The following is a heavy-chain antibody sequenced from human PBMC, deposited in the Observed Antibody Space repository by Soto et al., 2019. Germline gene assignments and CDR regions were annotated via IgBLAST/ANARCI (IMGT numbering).Heavy chain of an antibody. D-gene: IGHD4-17*01. CDR1: GGTFSSYA. J-gene: IGHJ6*02. Sequence: VSSVKVSCKASGGTFSSYAISWVRQAPGQGLEWMGGIIPIFGTANYAQKFQGRVTITADKSTSTAYMELSSLRSEDTAVYYCARRGTTAYYYYGMDVWGQGTTVTVSS. CDR3: ARRGTTAYYYYGMDV. V-gene: IGHV1-69*06. CDR2: IIPIFGTA.